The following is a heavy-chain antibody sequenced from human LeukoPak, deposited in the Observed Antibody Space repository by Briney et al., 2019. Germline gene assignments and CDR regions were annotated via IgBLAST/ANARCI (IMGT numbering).Heavy chain of an antibody. CDR1: GGSLSGFY. CDR2: VYYSGST. Sequence: SETLSLTCTVSGGSLSGFYWSWIRQPPGKGLEWIGYVYYSGSTTYTPSLKSRVSISVDTSENQFSLRLGSVTAADTAVYYCAREIEGYYDRPFDYWGQGTLVIVSS. D-gene: IGHD3-22*01. V-gene: IGHV4-59*01. J-gene: IGHJ4*02. CDR3: AREIEGYYDRPFDY.